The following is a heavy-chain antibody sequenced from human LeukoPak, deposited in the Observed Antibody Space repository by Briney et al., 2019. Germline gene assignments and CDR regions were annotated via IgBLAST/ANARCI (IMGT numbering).Heavy chain of an antibody. CDR3: ARHEYSGSYYGLSWFDP. J-gene: IGHJ5*02. Sequence: SETLSLTCTVSGGSISSSNYYWGWIRQPPGKGLEWIASIYYSGSTYYNPSLKSRVTISVDTSKNQLSLKLSSLTAADTAVYYCARHEYSGSYYGLSWFDPWGQGTLVTVSS. CDR1: GGSISSSNYY. V-gene: IGHV4-39*01. D-gene: IGHD1-26*01. CDR2: IYYSGST.